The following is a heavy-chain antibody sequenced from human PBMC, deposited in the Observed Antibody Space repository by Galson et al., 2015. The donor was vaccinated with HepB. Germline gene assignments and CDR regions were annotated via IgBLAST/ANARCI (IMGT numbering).Heavy chain of an antibody. CDR2: INSRSTDI. D-gene: IGHD3-16*01. V-gene: IGHV3-21*01. CDR1: GFTFSNYD. Sequence: SLRLSCAASGFTFSNYDMNWVRQAPGKGLEWVSSINSRSTDIHYADSVKGRFTVSRDNAKNSLYLRMNSLRGEDTAIYYCVWSDYFDHWGQGTPVTVSS. CDR3: VWSDYFDH. J-gene: IGHJ4*02.